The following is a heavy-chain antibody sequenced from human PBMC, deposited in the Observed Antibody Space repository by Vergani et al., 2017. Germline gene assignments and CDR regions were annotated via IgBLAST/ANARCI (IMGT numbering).Heavy chain of an antibody. CDR2: IYHSGST. V-gene: IGHV4-34*01. CDR1: GGSFSDYY. Sequence: QVQLQQWGAGLLKPSETLSLTCAVYGGSFSDYYWSWIRQPPGKGLEWIGEIYHSGSTNYNPSLKSRVTISVDKSKNQFSLKLRSVTAADTAVYYCARMDTAMVGFDPWGQGTLVTVSS. J-gene: IGHJ5*02. D-gene: IGHD5-18*01. CDR3: ARMDTAMVGFDP.